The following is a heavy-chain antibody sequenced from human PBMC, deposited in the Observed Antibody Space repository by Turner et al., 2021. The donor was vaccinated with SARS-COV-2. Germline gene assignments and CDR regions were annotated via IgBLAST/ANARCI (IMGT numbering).Heavy chain of an antibody. V-gene: IGHV3-48*01. CDR1: GFTFSRYS. D-gene: IGHD2-15*01. J-gene: IGHJ6*02. Sequence: EVQLVESGGGLVQPGGSLRLSCAASGFTFSRYSMNWVRQAPGKGLEWVSYISSSSSTIYYADSVKGRFTISRDNTKNSLYLQMNSLRAEDTAVYYCASTSVVNYGMDVWGQGTTVTVSS. CDR2: ISSSSSTI. CDR3: ASTSVVNYGMDV.